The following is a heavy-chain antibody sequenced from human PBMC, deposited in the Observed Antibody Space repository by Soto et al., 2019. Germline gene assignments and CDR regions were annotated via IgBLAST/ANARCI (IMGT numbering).Heavy chain of an antibody. Sequence: QVQLVQSGGELKKPGASVKVSCKASGYTFTNYAISWVRQAPGRGLEWMGWVNTYNGNPNYAQIFQGRVTMTTDTSTGTASMELRSLKSDDSAMYYCARDSQYSTSWQRFDSWGQGNLVTVSS. D-gene: IGHD6-13*01. J-gene: IGHJ4*02. CDR3: ARDSQYSTSWQRFDS. V-gene: IGHV1-18*01. CDR1: GYTFTNYA. CDR2: VNTYNGNP.